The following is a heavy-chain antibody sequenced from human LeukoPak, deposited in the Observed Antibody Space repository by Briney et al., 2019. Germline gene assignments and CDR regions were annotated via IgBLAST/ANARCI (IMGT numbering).Heavy chain of an antibody. V-gene: IGHV1-18*01. CDR1: GYTFTSYG. D-gene: IGHD3-10*01. J-gene: IGHJ4*02. CDR2: ISAYNGNT. Sequence: ASVKVSCKASGYTFTSYGISWVRQAPGQGLEWMGWISAYNGNTNYAQKLQGRVTMTTDTSTSTAYMELRSLRSDDTAVYYCARVVRMVVREEFDYWGQGTLVTVSS. CDR3: ARVVRMVVREEFDY.